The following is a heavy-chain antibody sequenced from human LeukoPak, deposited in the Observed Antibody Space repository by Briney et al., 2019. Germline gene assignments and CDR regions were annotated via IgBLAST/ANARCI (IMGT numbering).Heavy chain of an antibody. Sequence: ASVKVSCKASGYTFTTYAMNWVRQAPGQGVEWMGWINTNTGNPTYAQGFTGRFVFSLDTSVSTAYLQISSLKAEDTAVYYCARDPLPLRAGSSWYGHWGQGTLVTVSS. CDR1: GYTFTTYA. CDR2: INTNTGNP. V-gene: IGHV7-4-1*02. D-gene: IGHD6-13*01. CDR3: ARDPLPLRAGSSWYGH. J-gene: IGHJ5*02.